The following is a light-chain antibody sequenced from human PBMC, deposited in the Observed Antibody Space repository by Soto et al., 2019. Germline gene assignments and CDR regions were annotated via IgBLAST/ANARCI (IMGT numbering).Light chain of an antibody. CDR3: QQRRNWHNT. Sequence: EIVLTQSPATLSLSPGERATLSCRASQSVSSYLAWYQQKPGQAPRLLIYDASNRATGIPARFSGSGSGPGFTLTISSLEPYDFAIYYCQQRRNWHNTLGQGTRLEVK. CDR1: QSVSSY. V-gene: IGKV3-11*01. J-gene: IGKJ5*01. CDR2: DAS.